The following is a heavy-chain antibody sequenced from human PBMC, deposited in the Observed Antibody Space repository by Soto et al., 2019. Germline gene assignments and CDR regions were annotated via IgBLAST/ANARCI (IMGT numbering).Heavy chain of an antibody. CDR3: ARDKDWTESLYGMDV. D-gene: IGHD1-1*01. CDR2: IIPIFGTA. Sequence: QVQLVQSGAEVKKPGSSVKVSCKASGSTFSSYAISWVRQAPGQGLEWMGGIIPIFGTANYEQKFQGRVTITADKSTSTAYVELSSLRSEDTAVYYCARDKDWTESLYGMDVWGQGTTVTVSS. J-gene: IGHJ6*02. CDR1: GSTFSSYA. V-gene: IGHV1-69*06.